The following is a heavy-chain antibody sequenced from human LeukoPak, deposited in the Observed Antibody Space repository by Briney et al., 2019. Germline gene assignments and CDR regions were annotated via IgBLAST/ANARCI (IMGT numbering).Heavy chain of an antibody. J-gene: IGHJ4*02. V-gene: IGHV3-30*03. CDR1: GFTFSSYG. D-gene: IGHD3-22*01. CDR3: ASEPYDSSGYYHDY. CDR2: ISYDGSNK. Sequence: PGGSLRLSCAASGFTFSSYGMHWVRQAPGKGLEWVAVISYDGSNKYYADSVKGRFTISRDNSKNTLYLQMNSLRADDTAVYYCASEPYDSSGYYHDYWGQGTLVTVSS.